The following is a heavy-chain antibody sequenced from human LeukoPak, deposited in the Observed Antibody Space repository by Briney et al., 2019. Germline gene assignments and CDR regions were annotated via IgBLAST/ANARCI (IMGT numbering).Heavy chain of an antibody. J-gene: IGHJ4*02. Sequence: SGGSLRLSCAASEFSVGSNYMTWVRQAPGKGLEWVSLIYSGGSTYYADSVKGRFTISRDNSKNTLYLQMNSLRAEDTAVYYCTREGERGYSYVDYWGQGTLVTVSS. CDR1: EFSVGSNY. D-gene: IGHD5-18*01. CDR3: TREGERGYSYVDY. V-gene: IGHV3-66*01. CDR2: IYSGGST.